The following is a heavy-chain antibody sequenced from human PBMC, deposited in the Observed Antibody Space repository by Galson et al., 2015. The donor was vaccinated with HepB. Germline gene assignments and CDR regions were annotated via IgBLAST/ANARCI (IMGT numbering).Heavy chain of an antibody. CDR3: ARWYYYDSSGYYPDY. Sequence: SVKVSCKASGGTFSSYAISWVRQAPGQGLEWMGRIIPILGIANYAQKFQGRVTITADKSTSTAYMELSSLRSEDTAVYYCARWYYYDSSGYYPDYWGQGTLVTVSS. J-gene: IGHJ4*02. V-gene: IGHV1-69*04. CDR1: GGTFSSYA. D-gene: IGHD3-22*01. CDR2: IIPILGIA.